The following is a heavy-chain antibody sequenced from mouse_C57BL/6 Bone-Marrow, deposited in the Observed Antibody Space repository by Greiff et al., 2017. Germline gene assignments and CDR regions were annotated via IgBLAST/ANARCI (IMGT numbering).Heavy chain of an antibody. CDR3: ARQLRAMDY. J-gene: IGHJ4*01. D-gene: IGHD2-4*01. V-gene: IGHV5-4*01. CDR2: ISDGGSYT. CDR1: GFTFSSYA. Sequence: EVQRVESGGGLVKPGGSLKISCAASGFTFSSYAMSWVRQTPEKRLEWVATISDGGSYTYYPDNVKGRFTISRDNAKNNLYLQMSHLKSEDTAMYYCARQLRAMDYWGQGTSVTVSS.